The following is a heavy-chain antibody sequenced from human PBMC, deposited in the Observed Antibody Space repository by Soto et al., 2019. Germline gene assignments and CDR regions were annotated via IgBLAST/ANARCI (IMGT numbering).Heavy chain of an antibody. CDR1: GFSFSSFG. CDR2: ISYDGNNK. V-gene: IGHV3-30*18. CDR3: AKEAASGSVNANFVY. Sequence: GGSLRLSCAASGFSFSSFGMHWGRLAPGKGLEWVAVISYDGNNKYYADSAKGRFTISRDNSKNTLYLEMNSLRPDDTAIYYCAKEAASGSVNANFVYSGPGPPVTVSS. J-gene: IGHJ4*02. D-gene: IGHD2-21*01.